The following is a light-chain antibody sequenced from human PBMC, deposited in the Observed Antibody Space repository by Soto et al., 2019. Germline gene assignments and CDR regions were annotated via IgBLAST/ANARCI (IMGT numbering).Light chain of an antibody. V-gene: IGLV2-14*01. CDR3: SSYTSSSTL. CDR2: DVS. CDR1: SSDGGGYNY. Sequence: QSALTQPASVSGSPGQSITISCTGTSSDGGGYNYVSWYQQHPGKAPKLMISDVSNRPSGVSNRFSGSKSGNTASLTISGHQAEDEPDYYCSSYTSSSTLFGGGTKLTVL. J-gene: IGLJ2*01.